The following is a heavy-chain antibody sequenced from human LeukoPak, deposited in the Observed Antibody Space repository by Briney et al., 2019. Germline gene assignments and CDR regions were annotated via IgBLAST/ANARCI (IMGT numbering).Heavy chain of an antibody. CDR3: ARGRSPDY. Sequence: SETLFLTCTVSGGSISSSSYYWGWIRQPPGKGLEWIGSIYYSGSTYYNPSLKSRVTISVDTSKNQFSLKLSSVTAADTAVYYCARGRSPDYWGQGTLVTVSS. CDR2: IYYSGST. V-gene: IGHV4-39*01. D-gene: IGHD1-26*01. J-gene: IGHJ4*02. CDR1: GGSISSSSYY.